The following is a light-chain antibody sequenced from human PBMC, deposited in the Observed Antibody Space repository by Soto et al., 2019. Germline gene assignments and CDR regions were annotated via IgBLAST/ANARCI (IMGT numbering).Light chain of an antibody. CDR1: QSISSW. V-gene: IGKV1-5*01. CDR2: DAS. J-gene: IGKJ4*01. CDR3: QQYISFALT. Sequence: DIQMTQSPSTLSASVGDRVTITCRASQSISSWLAWYQQKPGKAPKLLIYDASSLESGVPSRFSGSGSGTEFTLTISSLQPDDFATYYCQQYISFALTFGGGTKVEIK.